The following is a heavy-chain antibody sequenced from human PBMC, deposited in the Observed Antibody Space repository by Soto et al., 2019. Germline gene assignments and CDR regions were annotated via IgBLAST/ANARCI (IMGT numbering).Heavy chain of an antibody. V-gene: IGHV4-31*03. D-gene: IGHD5-18*01. CDR3: ARDGGYSYGYHY. CDR2: IYYSGST. J-gene: IGHJ4*02. CDR1: GGSISSGGDY. Sequence: QVQLQESGPGLVKPSQTLSLTCTVSGGSISSGGDYWSWIRQHPVKGLEWIGYIYYSGSTYYNPSLKSRVTISVDTSKNQFSLKLSSVTAADTAVYYCARDGGYSYGYHYWGQGTLVTVSS.